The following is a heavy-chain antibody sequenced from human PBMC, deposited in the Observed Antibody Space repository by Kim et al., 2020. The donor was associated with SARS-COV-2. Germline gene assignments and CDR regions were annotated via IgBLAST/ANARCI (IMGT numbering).Heavy chain of an antibody. CDR1: GYTLTELS. D-gene: IGHD2-2*01. CDR2: FDPEDGET. V-gene: IGHV1-24*01. Sequence: ASVKVSCKVSGYTLTELSMHWVRQAPGKGLEWMGGFDPEDGETIYAQKFQGRVTMTEDTSTDTAYMELSSLRSEDTAVYYCATATVVVPAAGTHYYYGMDVWGQGTTVTVSS. J-gene: IGHJ6*02. CDR3: ATATVVVPAAGTHYYYGMDV.